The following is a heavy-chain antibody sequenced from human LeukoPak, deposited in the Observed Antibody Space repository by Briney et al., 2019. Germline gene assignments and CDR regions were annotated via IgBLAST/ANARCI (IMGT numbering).Heavy chain of an antibody. CDR3: ARGVGGNARWRNFDWSKKIPMRDYFDY. J-gene: IGHJ4*02. CDR2: INPNSGGT. V-gene: IGHV1-2*02. Sequence: ASVKVSCKASGYTFTDSYMHGVRQAPGQGLEWMGWINPNSGGTNYAQKFQGRVTMTRDTSITTAYMDLSRLRSDDTAVYYCARGVGGNARWRNFDWSKKIPMRDYFDYWGQGTLVTVSS. D-gene: IGHD3-9*01. CDR1: GYTFTDSY.